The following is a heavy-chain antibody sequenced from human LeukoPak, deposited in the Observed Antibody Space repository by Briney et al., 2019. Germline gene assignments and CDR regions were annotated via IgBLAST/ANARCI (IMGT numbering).Heavy chain of an antibody. J-gene: IGHJ4*02. CDR2: ISSSGSTI. CDR1: GFTFSDYY. D-gene: IGHD3-22*01. V-gene: IGHV3-11*01. CDR3: ASSAVPYYYDSSGYLDY. Sequence: GGSLRLSCAASGFTFSDYYMSWIRQAPGKGLEWVSYISSSGSTIYYADSVKGRFTISRDNAKNSLYLQMNSLRAEDTAVYYCASSAVPYYYDSSGYLDYWGQGTLVTVPS.